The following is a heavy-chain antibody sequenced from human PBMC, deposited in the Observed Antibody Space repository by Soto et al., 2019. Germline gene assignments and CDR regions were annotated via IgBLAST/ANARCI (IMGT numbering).Heavy chain of an antibody. CDR3: ARQGSNGAYYYYGMDV. CDR1: GYTFTNYR. J-gene: IGHJ6*02. D-gene: IGHD2-8*01. Sequence: PGESLKISCKASGYTFTNYRIGWVRQMPGKGLEWMGLIYPADSDTTYSPSFQGQVTMSVDKSNNTAYLHWSSLKASDTAMYYCARQGSNGAYYYYGMDVWGQGTTVTVSS. V-gene: IGHV5-51*01. CDR2: IYPADSDT.